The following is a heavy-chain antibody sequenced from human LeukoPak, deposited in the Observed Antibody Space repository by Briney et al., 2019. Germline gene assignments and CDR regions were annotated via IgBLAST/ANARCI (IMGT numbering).Heavy chain of an antibody. CDR1: GYTFTGYY. CDR2: INPNSGGT. D-gene: IGHD6-19*01. Sequence: GASVKVSCKASGYTFTGYYMHWVRQAPGQGLEWMGWINPNSGGTNYAQKFQGRVTMTRDTSISTAYMELSRLRSDDTAVYYCARVPGYSSGWYEYYFDYWGQGTLVTVSS. V-gene: IGHV1-2*02. J-gene: IGHJ4*02. CDR3: ARVPGYSSGWYEYYFDY.